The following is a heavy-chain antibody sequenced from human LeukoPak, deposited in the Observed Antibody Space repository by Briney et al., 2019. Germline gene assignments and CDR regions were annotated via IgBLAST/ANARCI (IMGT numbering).Heavy chain of an antibody. CDR3: AKFGDYVWFDP. CDR2: ISSSSSYI. V-gene: IGHV3-21*01. Sequence: PGGSLRLSCAASGFTFSSYSMNWVRQAPGKGLEWVSSISSSSSYIYYADSVKGRFTISRDNSKNTLYLQMNSLRAEDTAVYYCAKFGDYVWFDPWGQGTLVTVSS. D-gene: IGHD3-16*01. J-gene: IGHJ5*02. CDR1: GFTFSSYS.